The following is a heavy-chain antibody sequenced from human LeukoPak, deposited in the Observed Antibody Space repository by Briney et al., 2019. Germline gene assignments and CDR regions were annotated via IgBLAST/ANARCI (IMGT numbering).Heavy chain of an antibody. CDR2: IRYDGSNK. D-gene: IGHD6-19*01. Sequence: GGSLRLSCAASGFTFSSYGMHWVRQAPGKGLEWVAFIRYDGSNKYYADSVKGRFTISRDNSKNTLSLHVNSLRAEDTAVYFCARGGLDEYFDYWGQGTLVTVSS. V-gene: IGHV3-30*02. CDR3: ARGGLDEYFDY. J-gene: IGHJ4*02. CDR1: GFTFSSYG.